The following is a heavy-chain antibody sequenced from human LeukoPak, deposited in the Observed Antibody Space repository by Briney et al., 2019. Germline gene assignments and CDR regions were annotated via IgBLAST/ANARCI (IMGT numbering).Heavy chain of an antibody. CDR3: ARAHSSSLPLTYRY. D-gene: IGHD6-6*01. CDR1: GFTFSSYW. J-gene: IGHJ4*02. V-gene: IGHV3-7*01. Sequence: GGSLRLSCAASGFTFSSYWMSWVRQAPGKGPEWVANIKQDGSEKYYVDSVKGRFTISRDNAKNSLYLQMNSLRAEDTAVYYCARAHSSSLPLTYRYWGQGTLVTVSS. CDR2: IKQDGSEK.